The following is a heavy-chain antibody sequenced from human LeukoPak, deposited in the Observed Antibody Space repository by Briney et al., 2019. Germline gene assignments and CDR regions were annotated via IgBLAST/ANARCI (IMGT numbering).Heavy chain of an antibody. CDR2: MNPNSGNT. D-gene: IGHD6-13*01. Sequence: ASVKVSCKASGYTFTSYDINWVRQATGQGLEWMGWMNPNSGNTGYAQKFQGRVTVTRNTSISTAYMELSSLRSEDTAVYYCARGFLLSSWYSGYYYYYMDVWGKGTTVTVSS. J-gene: IGHJ6*03. V-gene: IGHV1-8*03. CDR1: GYTFTSYD. CDR3: ARGFLLSSWYSGYYYYYMDV.